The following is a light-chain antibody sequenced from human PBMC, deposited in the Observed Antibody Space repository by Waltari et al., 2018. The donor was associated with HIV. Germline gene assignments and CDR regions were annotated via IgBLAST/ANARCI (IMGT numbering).Light chain of an antibody. CDR3: QQYHNLPYT. CDR2: DAS. V-gene: IGKV1-33*01. J-gene: IGKJ2*01. Sequence: DIQMTQSPSSLSASVGDRVTITCQASRGITYYLNWYQVKPGKAPKLLIYDASYLETGVPSRFSGNGSWTDFTFTISSLQPEDIATYYCQQYHNLPYTFGQGTKLEIK. CDR1: RGITYY.